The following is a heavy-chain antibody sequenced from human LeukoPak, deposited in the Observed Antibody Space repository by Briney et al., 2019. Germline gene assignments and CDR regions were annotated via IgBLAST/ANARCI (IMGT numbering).Heavy chain of an antibody. CDR2: ISAYNGNT. Sequence: ASVKVSCKASGYTFTSYGISWVRQDPGQGLEWMGWISAYNGNTNYAQRLQGRVTMPTDTSTSTAYMELRSLRSDDTAVYYCARGRKTVVAATPYYFDYWGQGTLVTVSS. J-gene: IGHJ4*02. CDR3: ARGRKTVVAATPYYFDY. V-gene: IGHV1-18*01. CDR1: GYTFTSYG. D-gene: IGHD2-15*01.